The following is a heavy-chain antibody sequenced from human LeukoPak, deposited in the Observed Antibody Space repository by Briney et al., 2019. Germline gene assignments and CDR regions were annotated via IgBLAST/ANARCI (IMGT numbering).Heavy chain of an antibody. CDR2: IYYSGST. D-gene: IGHD1-1*01. CDR1: GGSISSSSYY. V-gene: IGHV4-39*01. Sequence: SETLSLTCTVSGGSISSSSYYWGWIRQPPEKGLEWIGSIYYSGSTYYNPSLKSRVTISVDTYKNQFSLKLRSVTAADTAVYYCARRRGTGTPEDYWGQGTLVTVSS. J-gene: IGHJ4*02. CDR3: ARRRGTGTPEDY.